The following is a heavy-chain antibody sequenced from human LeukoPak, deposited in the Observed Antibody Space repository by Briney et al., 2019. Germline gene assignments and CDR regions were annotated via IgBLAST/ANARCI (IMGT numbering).Heavy chain of an antibody. CDR3: ASPIAVAGTSGAFDI. Sequence: ASVKVSCKASGYTFTGYYMHWVQQAPGQGLEWMGWINPNSGGTNYAQKFQGRVTMTRDTSISTAYMELSRLRSDDTAVYYCASPIAVAGTSGAFDIWGQGTMVTVSS. D-gene: IGHD6-19*01. V-gene: IGHV1-2*02. CDR1: GYTFTGYY. J-gene: IGHJ3*02. CDR2: INPNSGGT.